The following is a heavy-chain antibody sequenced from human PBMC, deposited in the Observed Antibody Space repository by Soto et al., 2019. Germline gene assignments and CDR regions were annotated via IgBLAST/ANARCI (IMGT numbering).Heavy chain of an antibody. J-gene: IGHJ4*02. CDR1: GYTFTSYG. Sequence: ASVKVSCKASGYTFTSYGISWVRQAPGQGLEWMGWISAYNGNTNYAQKLQGRVTMTTDTSTSTAYMELRSLRAEDTAIYYCAKGGRELLRGGYFFDYWGQGTLVTVSS. CDR2: ISAYNGNT. D-gene: IGHD1-26*01. CDR3: AKGGRELLRGGYFFDY. V-gene: IGHV1-18*01.